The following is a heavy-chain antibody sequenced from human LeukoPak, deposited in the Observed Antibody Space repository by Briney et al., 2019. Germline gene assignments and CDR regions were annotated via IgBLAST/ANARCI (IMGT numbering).Heavy chain of an antibody. Sequence: GGSLRLACATAGFTFSSYAMSWVRQAPGKGLEWVSTVSGGGGSTWYADSVKGRFTISRDNSKNTLYLQMNSLRAEDTAVYYCATYVRGDFDYWGQGTLVTVSS. CDR1: GFTFSSYA. CDR3: ATYVRGDFDY. CDR2: VSGGGGST. D-gene: IGHD3-10*02. V-gene: IGHV3-23*01. J-gene: IGHJ4*02.